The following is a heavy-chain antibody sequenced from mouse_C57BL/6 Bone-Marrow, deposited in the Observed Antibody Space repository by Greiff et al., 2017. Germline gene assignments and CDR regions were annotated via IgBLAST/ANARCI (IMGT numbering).Heavy chain of an antibody. CDR3: ARDRGTTVVSFDY. CDR1: GFTFSSYA. V-gene: IGHV5-4*01. CDR2: ISDGGSYT. D-gene: IGHD1-1*01. J-gene: IGHJ2*01. Sequence: EVKVEESGGGLVKPGGSLKLSCAASGFTFSSYAMSWVRQTPEKRLEWVATISDGGSYTYYPDNVKGRFTISRDNAKNNLYLQLSHLKSEDTAMYYCARDRGTTVVSFDYWGQGTTLTVSS.